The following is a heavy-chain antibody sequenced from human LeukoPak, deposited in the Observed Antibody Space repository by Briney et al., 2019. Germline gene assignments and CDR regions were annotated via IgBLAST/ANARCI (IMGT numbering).Heavy chain of an antibody. V-gene: IGHV3-33*08. CDR2: IWYDGSNQ. Sequence: GGSLRLSCAASGFTFSSYGMHWVRRAPGKGLEWVALIWYDGSNQYYTDSVRGRFTISRDNSKNTLYLQMNSLRAEDTAIYYCARDVNRGYCSSGTCYPDYWGQGTLVTVSS. CDR3: ARDVNRGYCSSGTCYPDY. CDR1: GFTFSSYG. J-gene: IGHJ4*02. D-gene: IGHD2-15*01.